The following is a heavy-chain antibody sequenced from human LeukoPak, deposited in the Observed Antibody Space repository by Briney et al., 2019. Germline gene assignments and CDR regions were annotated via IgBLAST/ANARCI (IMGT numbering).Heavy chain of an antibody. J-gene: IGHJ3*02. CDR2: IYYSWGT. CDR1: GGSISSYY. D-gene: IGHD6-13*01. CDR3: ARSYIAASGRDAFDI. V-gene: IGHV4-59*01. Sequence: PSETLSLTCTVSGGSISSYYWSWLRQPPGKGLEWSGYIYYSWGTNYNPSLQSRVTISVDTSKNQFSLKLSSVAAADTAIYYCARSYIAASGRDAFDIWGQGTMVTVSS.